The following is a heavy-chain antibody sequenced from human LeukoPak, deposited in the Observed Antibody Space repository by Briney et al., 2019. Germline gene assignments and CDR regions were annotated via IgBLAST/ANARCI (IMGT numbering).Heavy chain of an antibody. J-gene: IGHJ4*02. V-gene: IGHV4-59*08. CDR1: GGSISSYY. CDR2: IYYSGST. Sequence: SETLSLTCTVSGGSISSYYWSWIRQPPGKGLEWIGYIYYSGSTNYNPSLKSRVTLSVDTSKNQFSLKLSSVTAADTAVYYCARSIAARPFFDYWGQGTLVTVSS. CDR3: ARSIAARPFFDY. D-gene: IGHD6-6*01.